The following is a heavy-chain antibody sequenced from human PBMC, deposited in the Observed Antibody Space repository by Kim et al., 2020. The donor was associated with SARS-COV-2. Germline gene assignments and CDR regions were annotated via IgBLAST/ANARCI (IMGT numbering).Heavy chain of an antibody. D-gene: IGHD4-17*01. CDR1: GFTVNNNY. CDR3: ARVIGRGYGGKGYFDY. CDR2: IYHGGFT. V-gene: IGHV3-53*01. J-gene: IGHJ4*02. Sequence: GGSLRLSCAVSGFTVNNNYMAWVRQAPGKGLEWVAVIYHGGFTYEADSVKDRFIISRDNSKNTLFLQMNSLRVEDTAVYYCARVIGRGYGGKGYFDYRGQGTQVTVSS.